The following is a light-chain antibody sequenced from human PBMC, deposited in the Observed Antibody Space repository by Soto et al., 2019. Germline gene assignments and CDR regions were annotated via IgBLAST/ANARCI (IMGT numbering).Light chain of an antibody. CDR3: SLYVGTNSYV. CDR1: SSDVGGYNY. J-gene: IGLJ1*01. V-gene: IGLV2-8*01. CDR2: EVY. Sequence: QSVLTQPPSASGSPGQSVTISCTGTSSDVGGYNYVSWYQHHPGKAPKLIIYEVYKRPSGVPDRFSGSKSGNTAALTVSGLQAEDEADYYCSLYVGTNSYVFGTGTKVTVL.